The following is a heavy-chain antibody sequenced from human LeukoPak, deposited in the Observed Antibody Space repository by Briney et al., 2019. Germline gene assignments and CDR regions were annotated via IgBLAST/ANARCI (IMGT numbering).Heavy chain of an antibody. CDR2: IYHSGST. D-gene: IGHD4-17*01. CDR1: GFTFSSYA. Sequence: LRLSCAASGFTFSSYAMSWVRQPPGKGLEWIGYIYHSGSTYYNPSLKSRVTISVDRSKNQFSLKLSSVTAADTAVYYCARADGDYEPFFDYWGQGTLVTVSS. J-gene: IGHJ4*02. CDR3: ARADGDYEPFFDY. V-gene: IGHV4-30-2*01.